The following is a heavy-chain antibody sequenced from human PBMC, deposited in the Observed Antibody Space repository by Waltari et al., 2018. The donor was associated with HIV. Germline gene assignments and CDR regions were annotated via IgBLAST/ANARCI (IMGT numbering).Heavy chain of an antibody. D-gene: IGHD3-22*01. V-gene: IGHV4-39*01. J-gene: IGHJ4*02. Sequence: QLQLQESGPGLVKPSETLSLTCTVSGGSISSSSYYWGWIRQPPGKGLEWIGCIYYRGRRYENPSLKRRVTRSVDTSKNQFSLKRSAVTAADTAVYYCARHSLTYYYDSSGYSVAFDYWGQGTLVTVSS. CDR3: ARHSLTYYYDSSGYSVAFDY. CDR2: IYYRGRR. CDR1: GGSISSSSYY.